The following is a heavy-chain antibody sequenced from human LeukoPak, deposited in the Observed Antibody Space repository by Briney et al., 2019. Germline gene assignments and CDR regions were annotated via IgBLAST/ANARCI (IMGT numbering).Heavy chain of an antibody. Sequence: GGSLKLSCAASGFTFSSYWMHWVRQAPGKGLVWVSRINSDGSSTSYADSVKGRFTISRDNAKNTLYLQMNSLRAEDTAVYYCARDLGVGSGWYFYYYYGMDVWGQGTTVTVSS. J-gene: IGHJ6*02. CDR2: INSDGSST. CDR1: GFTFSSYW. CDR3: ARDLGVGSGWYFYYYYGMDV. V-gene: IGHV3-74*01. D-gene: IGHD6-19*01.